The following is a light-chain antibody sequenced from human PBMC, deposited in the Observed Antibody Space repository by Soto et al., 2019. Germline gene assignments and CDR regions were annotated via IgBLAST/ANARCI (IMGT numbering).Light chain of an antibody. CDR3: SSYTHSAPYV. Sequence: QSDLTQPDSVTGSPGHAITVSCTGTSSDVGAYNFVSWYQHHPGRAPKLIIYEVTVRPSGVSNRFSVSKSGNTASLTISGLQAEDGGDYYCSSYTHSAPYVVGSGSKLTVL. CDR1: SSDVGAYNF. V-gene: IGLV2-14*01. CDR2: EVT. J-gene: IGLJ1*01.